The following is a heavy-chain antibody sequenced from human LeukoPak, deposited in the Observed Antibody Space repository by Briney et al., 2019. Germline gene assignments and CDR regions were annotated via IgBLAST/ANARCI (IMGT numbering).Heavy chain of an antibody. Sequence: SETLSLTCAVSGDSVSNDNWWSWVRQPPGKGLEWIGEIYHGGNTNFNPSLKSRVTMSVDKTKNQFSLRLDSVSAADTAIYYCARGPHSIAVTASFAFWGQGTLVTVSS. D-gene: IGHD6-19*01. CDR1: GDSVSNDNW. CDR2: IYHGGNT. J-gene: IGHJ4*02. CDR3: ARGPHSIAVTASFAF. V-gene: IGHV4-4*02.